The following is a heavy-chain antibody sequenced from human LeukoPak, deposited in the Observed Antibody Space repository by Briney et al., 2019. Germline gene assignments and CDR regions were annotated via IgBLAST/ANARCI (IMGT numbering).Heavy chain of an antibody. V-gene: IGHV5-51*01. J-gene: IGHJ6*03. CDR2: IYAGDSDT. D-gene: IGHD2-2*01. Sequence: GESLKISCKGSGYSFTSYWIAWVRQMPGKGLECMAIIYAGDSDTRYSPSFQGQVTISADKSISTAYLQWSSLKASDTAMYYCARRGCSSTSCYAYYYYMDVWGKGTTVTVSS. CDR1: GYSFTSYW. CDR3: ARRGCSSTSCYAYYYYMDV.